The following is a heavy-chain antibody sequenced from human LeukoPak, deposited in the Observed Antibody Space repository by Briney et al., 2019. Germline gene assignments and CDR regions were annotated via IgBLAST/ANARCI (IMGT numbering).Heavy chain of an antibody. CDR1: GFTVSSNY. Sequence: GGSLRLSCAASGFTVSSNYMSWVRQALGKGLEWVSVIYSGGSTYYADSVKGRFTISRDNSKNTLYPQMNSLRAEDTAVYYCARGVTMVRGVINYFDYWGQGTLVTVSS. CDR3: ARGVTMVRGVINYFDY. D-gene: IGHD3-10*01. CDR2: IYSGGST. J-gene: IGHJ4*02. V-gene: IGHV3-66*02.